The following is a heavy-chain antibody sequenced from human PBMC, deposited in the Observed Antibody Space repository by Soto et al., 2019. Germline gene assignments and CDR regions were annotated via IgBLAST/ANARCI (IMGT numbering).Heavy chain of an antibody. Sequence: QVQLQQWGAGLLKPSETLSLSCSVYGTSFSNSYWSWIRQAPGKGLEWLGEINHTGSTNYNPSLKSRVTIAVDASKKEFSLKLRSVTAADTAVYYCARVGQLFPDLDLWGRGNLGSVSS. CDR1: GTSFSNSY. J-gene: IGHJ2*01. D-gene: IGHD3-10*01. V-gene: IGHV4-34*01. CDR2: INHTGST. CDR3: ARVGQLFPDLDL.